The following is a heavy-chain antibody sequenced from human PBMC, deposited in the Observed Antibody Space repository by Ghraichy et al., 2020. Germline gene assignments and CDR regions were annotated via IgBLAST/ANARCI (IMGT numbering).Heavy chain of an antibody. D-gene: IGHD2-2*01. V-gene: IGHV4-59*01. J-gene: IGHJ6*02. CDR1: GGSISSYY. CDR3: ARAGGQLEYYYYYWMDV. Sequence: SETLSLTCTVSGGSISSYYWSWIRQPPGKGLEWIGYIYYSGSTNYNPSLKSRVTISVDTSKNQFSLKLSSVTAADTAVYYCARAGGQLEYYYYYWMDVWSQRSTVTVSS. CDR2: IYYSGST.